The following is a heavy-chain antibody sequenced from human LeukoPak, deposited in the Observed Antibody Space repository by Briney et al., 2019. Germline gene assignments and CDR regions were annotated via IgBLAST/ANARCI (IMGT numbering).Heavy chain of an antibody. V-gene: IGHV4-31*03. CDR2: IYYSGST. CDR1: GGSISSGGYY. J-gene: IGHJ4*02. D-gene: IGHD3-22*01. CDR3: AXTYYYDSSGYYYVTPFDY. Sequence: SQTLSLTCTVSGGSISSGGYYWSWIRQHPGKGLEWIGYIYYSGSTYYNPSLKSRVTISVDTSKNQFSLKLSSVTAADTAVYXXAXTYYYDSSGYYYVTPFDYWGQGTLVTVSS.